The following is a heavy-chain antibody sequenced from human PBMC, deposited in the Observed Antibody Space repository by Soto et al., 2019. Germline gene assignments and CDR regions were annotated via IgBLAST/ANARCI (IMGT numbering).Heavy chain of an antibody. Sequence: PSETRSLTCAVSGYSISSGYYWGWIRQPPGKGLEWIGSIYHSGSTYYNPSLKSRVTISVDTSKNQFSLKLSSVTAADTAVYYCARGLGYGGDYYYYYGMDVWGQGTTVTVSS. J-gene: IGHJ6*02. CDR3: ARGLGYGGDYYYYYGMDV. D-gene: IGHD3-16*01. CDR1: GYSISSGYY. CDR2: IYHSGST. V-gene: IGHV4-38-2*01.